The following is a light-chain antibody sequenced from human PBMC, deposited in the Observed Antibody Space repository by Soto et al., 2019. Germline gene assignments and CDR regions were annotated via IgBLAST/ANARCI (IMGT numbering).Light chain of an antibody. CDR3: QQRSNWPIT. CDR2: GVS. V-gene: IGKV3D-20*02. J-gene: IGKJ5*01. CDR1: QGFTSSY. Sequence: DIVLTQSPGTLSLSPGERATLSCRASQGFTSSYLAWYQQKPGQAPRLLIYGVSSRATGIPARFSGSGSGTDFTLTISSLESEDFAVYYCQQRSNWPITFGQGTRLEI.